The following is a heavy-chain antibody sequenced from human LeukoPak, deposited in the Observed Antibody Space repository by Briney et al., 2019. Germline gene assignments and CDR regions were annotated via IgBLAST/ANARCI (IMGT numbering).Heavy chain of an antibody. V-gene: IGHV3-74*01. D-gene: IGHD3-10*01. CDR3: AREKATMVRGVIIREVYYYYMDV. CDR2: INSDGSST. CDR1: GFTFSSYW. Sequence: GGSLRLSCAASGFTFSSYWMHWVRQVPGQGVVWVSYINSDGSSTSYADSVKGRFTISRANTKSTLYLQITSLRAEDTPVYYCAREKATMVRGVIIREVYYYYMDVWGKGTTVTVSS. J-gene: IGHJ6*03.